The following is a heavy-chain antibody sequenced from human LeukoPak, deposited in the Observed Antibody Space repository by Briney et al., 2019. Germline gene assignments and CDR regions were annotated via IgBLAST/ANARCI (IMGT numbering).Heavy chain of an antibody. CDR3: ARDMNGGGYYFDY. Sequence: GGSLRLSCAASGFTFSSYEMNWARQAPGKGLEWVSYISSSGSTIYYADSVKGRFTISRDNAKNSLYLQMNSLRAEDTAVYYCARDMNGGGYYFDYWGQGTLVTVSS. D-gene: IGHD3-16*01. J-gene: IGHJ4*02. CDR1: GFTFSSYE. CDR2: ISSSGSTI. V-gene: IGHV3-48*03.